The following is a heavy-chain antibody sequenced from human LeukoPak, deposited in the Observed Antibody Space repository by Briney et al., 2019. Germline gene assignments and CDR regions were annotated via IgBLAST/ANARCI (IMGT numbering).Heavy chain of an antibody. CDR1: GFTFSSYA. CDR3: ARGRKRPAVVAAMYYFDY. V-gene: IGHV3-66*01. J-gene: IGHJ4*02. D-gene: IGHD2-15*01. Sequence: GGSLRLSCAASGFTFSSYAMSWVRQAPGKGLEWVSVIYSGGSTYYADSVKGRFTISRDNSKNTLYLQMNSLRAEDTAVYYCARGRKRPAVVAAMYYFDYWGQGTLVTVSS. CDR2: IYSGGST.